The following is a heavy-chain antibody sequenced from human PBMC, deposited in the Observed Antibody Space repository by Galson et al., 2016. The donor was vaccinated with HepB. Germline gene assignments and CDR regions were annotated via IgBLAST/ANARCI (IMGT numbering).Heavy chain of an antibody. CDR2: INHSGDT. Sequence: SETLSLTCAVYNGSFSGSYWSWIRQPPGKGLEWIGDINHSGDTNYNPSLKSRVTISVDKSKSQFSLNVYSVTAADTAIYYCARPMTTGTTGAFDIWGQGTMVTVSS. CDR3: ARPMTTGTTGAFDI. J-gene: IGHJ3*02. V-gene: IGHV4-34*01. CDR1: NGSFSGSY. D-gene: IGHD1-1*01.